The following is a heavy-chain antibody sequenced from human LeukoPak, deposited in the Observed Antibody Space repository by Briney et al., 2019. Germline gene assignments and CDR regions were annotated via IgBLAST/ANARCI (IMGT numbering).Heavy chain of an antibody. CDR1: GFTFSSYW. Sequence: PGGSLRLSCAASGFTFSSYWIHWVRQAPGEGLVWVSDTNSHGSATNYADSVKGRFTISRDNAKNTLYLQMNSLRPEDTAVYYCALLNPSVAHWGQGTLVTVSS. V-gene: IGHV3-74*01. J-gene: IGHJ4*02. D-gene: IGHD3-16*01. CDR2: TNSHGSAT. CDR3: ALLNPSVAH.